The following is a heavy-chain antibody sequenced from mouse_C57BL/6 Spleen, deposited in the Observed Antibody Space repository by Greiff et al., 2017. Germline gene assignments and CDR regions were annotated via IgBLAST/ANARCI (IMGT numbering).Heavy chain of an antibody. CDR2: INPSSGGT. CDR3: AREGLLHPGWAY. J-gene: IGHJ3*01. V-gene: IGHV1-53*01. CDR1: GYTFTSYR. D-gene: IGHD2-3*01. Sequence: VQLQQPGAELVKPGASVKLSCKASGYTFTSYRMHWVKQRPGKGLEWIGNINPSSGGTNYNEKFKSKATMTGDKSSSTDYLQLSSLTSEDAAVYYCAREGLLHPGWAYWGQGTLVTVSS.